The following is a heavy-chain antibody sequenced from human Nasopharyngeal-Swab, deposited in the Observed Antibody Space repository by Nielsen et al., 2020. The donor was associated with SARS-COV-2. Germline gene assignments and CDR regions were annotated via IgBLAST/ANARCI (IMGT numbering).Heavy chain of an antibody. J-gene: IGHJ4*02. CDR3: AKDRYCSGGACYFSGFDY. Sequence: WIRQPPGKGLEWVSGVSGSGGTTKYADSVKGRFTTSRDNSKNKLYLQMHSLRVEDTAVYYCAKDRYCSGGACYFSGFDYWGRGTLVTVSS. D-gene: IGHD2-15*01. CDR2: VSGSGGTT. V-gene: IGHV3-23*01.